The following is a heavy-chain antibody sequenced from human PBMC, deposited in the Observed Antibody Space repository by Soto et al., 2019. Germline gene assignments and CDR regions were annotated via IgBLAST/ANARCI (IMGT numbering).Heavy chain of an antibody. J-gene: IGHJ1*01. CDR3: ARLWTVDRSLQY. CDR1: GYSLSNARLG. Sequence: QITLKESGPVLVKSTETLTLTCTVSGYSLSNARLGVAWIRQPPGKALEWLAHIFSNDEKSYNTSLESRLTISKDISRNQVVLTMTNMDPVDTATYYCARLWTVDRSLQYWGQGTLVTVTS. D-gene: IGHD1-1*01. V-gene: IGHV2-26*01. CDR2: IFSNDEK.